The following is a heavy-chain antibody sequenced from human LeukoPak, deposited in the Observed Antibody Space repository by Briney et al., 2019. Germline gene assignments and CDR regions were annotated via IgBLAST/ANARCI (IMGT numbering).Heavy chain of an antibody. CDR3: ARGGRYFDY. V-gene: IGHV3-74*01. Sequence: GGSLRLSCAASGFSFSNHWMHWVRQVPGEGLVWVSRITSDGYTTNYADSVKGRFTISRDNAKNTLYLQMNSLRAEDTAVYYCARGGRYFDYWGQGTLVTVSS. CDR1: GFSFSNHW. J-gene: IGHJ4*02. CDR2: ITSDGYTT.